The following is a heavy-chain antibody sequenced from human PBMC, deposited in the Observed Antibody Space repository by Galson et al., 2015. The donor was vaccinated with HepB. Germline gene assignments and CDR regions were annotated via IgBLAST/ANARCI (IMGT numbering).Heavy chain of an antibody. V-gene: IGHV3-23*01. J-gene: IGHJ3*02. Sequence: SLRLSCAASGFTFSSYAMSWIRRAPGKGLEWVSAISGSGGSTYYADSVKGRFTISRDNSKNTLYLQMNSLRAEDTAVYYCANRCSSTSCYAQGGDAFDIWGQGTMVTVSS. CDR3: ANRCSSTSCYAQGGDAFDI. CDR1: GFTFSSYA. CDR2: ISGSGGST. D-gene: IGHD2-2*01.